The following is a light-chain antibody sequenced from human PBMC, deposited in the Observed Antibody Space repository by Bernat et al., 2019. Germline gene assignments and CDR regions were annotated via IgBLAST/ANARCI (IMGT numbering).Light chain of an antibody. CDR3: SSYAGSNEVV. J-gene: IGLJ2*01. CDR1: SSDVGGYNY. V-gene: IGLV2-8*01. Sequence: QSALTQPPSASGSPGQSVTISCTGTSSDVGGYNYVSWYQQHPGKAPKLMIYEVSKRSSGVPDRFSGSKSGNTASLTVSGLQAEDEADYYCSSYAGSNEVVFGGGTKLTVL. CDR2: EVS.